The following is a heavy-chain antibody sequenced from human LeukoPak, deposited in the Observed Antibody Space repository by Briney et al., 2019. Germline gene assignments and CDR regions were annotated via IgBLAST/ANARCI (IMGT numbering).Heavy chain of an antibody. CDR1: GFTFSSYA. J-gene: IGHJ3*02. CDR3: ARRSGYYWDAFDI. D-gene: IGHD3-22*01. V-gene: IGHV3-30-3*01. CDR2: ISYDGSNK. Sequence: PGGSLRLSCAASGFTFSSYAMHWVRQAPGKGLEWVAVISYDGSNKYYADSVKGRFTISRDNANNSLYLQMNGLRAEDTAVYYCARRSGYYWDAFDIWGQGTMVTVSS.